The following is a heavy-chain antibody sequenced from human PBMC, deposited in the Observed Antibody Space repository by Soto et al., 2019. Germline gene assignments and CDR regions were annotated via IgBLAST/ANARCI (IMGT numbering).Heavy chain of an antibody. D-gene: IGHD6-19*01. J-gene: IGHJ4*02. V-gene: IGHV2-5*02. CDR2: IYWDDDK. Sequence: QITLKESGPPLVKPTQTLKLTCTFSGFSLSSTRVAVGWIRQPPGKALERLALIYWDDDKRYSPFLKSRLTITKDTSKNQVVLTMTNMDPVDTATYYCAHSVVAGLGYYFDYWGQGTLVTVSS. CDR1: GFSLSSTRVA. CDR3: AHSVVAGLGYYFDY.